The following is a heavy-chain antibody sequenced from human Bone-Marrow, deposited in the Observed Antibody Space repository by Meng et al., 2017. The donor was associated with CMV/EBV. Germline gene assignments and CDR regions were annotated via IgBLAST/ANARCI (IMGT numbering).Heavy chain of an antibody. CDR2: IIPILGIA. V-gene: IGHV1-69*10. Sequence: SVKVSCKASGGTFSSYAISWVRQAPGQGLEWMGGIIPILGIANYAQKFQGRVTITADKSTSTAYMELSSLRSEDTAVYYCARGYVNIRFDYWGQGPLVTVSS. D-gene: IGHD2/OR15-2a*01. CDR3: ARGYVNIRFDY. J-gene: IGHJ4*02. CDR1: GGTFSSYA.